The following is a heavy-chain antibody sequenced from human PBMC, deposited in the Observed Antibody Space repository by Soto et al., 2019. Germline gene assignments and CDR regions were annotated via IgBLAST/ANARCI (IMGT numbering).Heavy chain of an antibody. CDR1: GFTFSSYW. CDR3: ARGHYYYDSSGYHYYFEY. V-gene: IGHV3-74*01. D-gene: IGHD3-22*01. CDR2: INSDGSST. J-gene: IGHJ4*02. Sequence: GGSLRLSCAASGFTFSSYWMHWVRQAPGKGLVWVSRINSDGSSTSYADSVKGRFTISRDNAKNTLYLQMNSLRAEDTAVYYCARGHYYYDSSGYHYYFEYWGQGTLVTVSS.